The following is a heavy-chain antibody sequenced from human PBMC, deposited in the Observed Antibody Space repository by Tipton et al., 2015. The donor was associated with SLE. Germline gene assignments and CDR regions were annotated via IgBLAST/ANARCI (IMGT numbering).Heavy chain of an antibody. CDR1: GFTFSSYA. J-gene: IGHJ6*04. Sequence: SLRLSCAASGFTFSSYAMSWVRQAPGKGLEWVAVISYDGSNKYYADSVKGRFTISRDNAKNSLYLQMNSLRAEDTAVYYCARDVGGSDLDVWGKGTTVTVSS. D-gene: IGHD3-16*01. CDR3: ARDVGGSDLDV. V-gene: IGHV3-30-3*01. CDR2: ISYDGSNK.